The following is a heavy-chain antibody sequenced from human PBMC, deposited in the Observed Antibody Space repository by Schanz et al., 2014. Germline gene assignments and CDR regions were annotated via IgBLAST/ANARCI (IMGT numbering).Heavy chain of an antibody. CDR2: ISGSGGST. CDR3: AKARRKSNCSGGRCFHYSYYGMDV. Sequence: EVQLLESGGGLVQPGGSLRLSCAASGFTFSSYAMSWVRQAPGKGLEWVSGISGSGGSTYYADSVKGRFTISRDNSKNTLYLQMNSLRAEDTAVYYCAKARRKSNCSGGRCFHYSYYGMDVWGQGTTXTVSS. V-gene: IGHV3-23*01. D-gene: IGHD2-15*01. CDR1: GFTFSSYA. J-gene: IGHJ6*02.